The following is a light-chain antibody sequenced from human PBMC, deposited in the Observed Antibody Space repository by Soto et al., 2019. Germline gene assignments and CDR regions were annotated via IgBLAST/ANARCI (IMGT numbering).Light chain of an antibody. CDR2: DVS. CDR3: GSYASGGAYV. Sequence: QSVLTQPASASGSPGQSITISCTGTSSDVGGYNAVSWYQQHPGKAPKLMIYDVSNRPSGASDRFSGSKSGNTASLTISGLQAEDEADYYCGSYASGGAYVFGTGTKLTVL. V-gene: IGLV2-14*01. CDR1: SSDVGGYNA. J-gene: IGLJ1*01.